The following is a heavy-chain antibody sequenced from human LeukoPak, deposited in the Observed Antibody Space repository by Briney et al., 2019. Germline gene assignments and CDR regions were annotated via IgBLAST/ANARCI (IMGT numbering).Heavy chain of an antibody. V-gene: IGHV3-30*04. CDR1: GFTFSSYA. J-gene: IGHJ4*02. D-gene: IGHD3-22*01. CDR2: ISHDGSNK. Sequence: GGSLRLSCAASGFTFSSYAMHWVRQAPGKGLEWVAAISHDGSNKYSADSVKGRFTIARDNSKNTLYLQMNSLRGDDTASYYCATDSSGFSYWGQGILVAVSS. CDR3: ATDSSGFSY.